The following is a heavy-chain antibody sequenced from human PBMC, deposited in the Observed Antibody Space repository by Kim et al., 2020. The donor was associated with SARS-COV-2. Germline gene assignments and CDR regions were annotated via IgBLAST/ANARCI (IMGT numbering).Heavy chain of an antibody. V-gene: IGHV7-4-1*02. Sequence: ASVKVSCKASGYIFTMYAMNWVRQAPGQGLEWMGWINTNTGNPTYAQGFAGRFVFSLDTSVSTAYLQISSLKAEDTAIYYCARDTGYCSGGSCYQGVVDPWGQGTLVTVSS. J-gene: IGHJ5*02. D-gene: IGHD2-15*01. CDR3: ARDTGYCSGGSCYQGVVDP. CDR2: INTNTGNP. CDR1: GYIFTMYA.